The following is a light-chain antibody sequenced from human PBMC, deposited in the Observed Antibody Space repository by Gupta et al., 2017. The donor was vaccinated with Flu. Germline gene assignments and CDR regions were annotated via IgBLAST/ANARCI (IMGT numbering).Light chain of an antibody. CDR3: QTWGTGIRV. CDR2: LNSDGSH. J-gene: IGLJ3*02. V-gene: IGLV4-69*01. Sequence: QVVLTQSPSASASLGASVTLTCTLSSGHSSDAIAWHQQQPEKGPRFLMKLNSDGSHRKGDGIPDRFSGSSSGAERYLTISSLQSEDEADYYCQTWGTGIRVFGGGTKLTVL. CDR1: SGHSSDA.